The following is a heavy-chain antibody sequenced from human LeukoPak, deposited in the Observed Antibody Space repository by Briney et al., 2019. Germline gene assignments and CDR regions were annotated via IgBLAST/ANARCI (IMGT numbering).Heavy chain of an antibody. CDR3: ARCRGYSYGYADY. CDR1: GFTFSSYS. CDR2: ISSSSSTI. J-gene: IGHJ4*02. D-gene: IGHD5-18*01. V-gene: IGHV3-48*01. Sequence: GGSLRLSCAASGFTFSSYSMNWVRQAPGKGLEWVSFISSSSSTIDYADSVKGRFTISRDNAKNSLYLQMNSLRAEDSAVYYCARCRGYSYGYADYRGQGTLVTVSA.